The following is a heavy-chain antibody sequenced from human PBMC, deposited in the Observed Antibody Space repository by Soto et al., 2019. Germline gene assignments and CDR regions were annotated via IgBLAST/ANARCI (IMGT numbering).Heavy chain of an antibody. J-gene: IGHJ4*02. CDR2: IYYSGST. CDR1: GGSVSSGSYY. D-gene: IGHD1-1*01. CDR3: ARDGLGGIDY. Sequence: SETLSLTCTVSGGSVSSGSYYWSWIRQPPGKGLEWIGYIYYSGSTNDNPSLKSRVTISVDTSKNQFSLNLSSVTAADTAVYYCARDGLGGIDYWGQGTLVTVSS. V-gene: IGHV4-61*01.